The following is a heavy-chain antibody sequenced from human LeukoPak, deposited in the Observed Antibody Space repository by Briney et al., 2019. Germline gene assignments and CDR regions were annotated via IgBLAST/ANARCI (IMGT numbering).Heavy chain of an antibody. J-gene: IGHJ4*02. CDR3: ARTSAGGPPDY. CDR2: ISAYNGNT. Sequence: GASVKVSCKAPGYTFPSHGISWVRQAPGQGLEWMGWISAYNGNTNYAQKLQGRVTMTTDTSTTTAHMELRSLRSDDTAVYYCARTSAGGPPDYWGQGTLVTVSS. D-gene: IGHD2-8*02. CDR1: GYTFPSHG. V-gene: IGHV1-18*01.